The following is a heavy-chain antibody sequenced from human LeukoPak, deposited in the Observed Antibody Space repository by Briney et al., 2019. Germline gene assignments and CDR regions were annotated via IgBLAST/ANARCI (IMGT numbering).Heavy chain of an antibody. D-gene: IGHD1-14*01. Sequence: GGSLRLSCAGSGFTFSSYSMHWVRQATGKGLEWVSAIGTAGDTYYPGSVKGRFTISRENAKNSLYLQMNSLRAGDTAVYYCARATGLRGSFDYWGQGTLVTVSS. CDR1: GFTFSSYS. CDR3: ARATGLRGSFDY. V-gene: IGHV3-13*01. J-gene: IGHJ4*02. CDR2: IGTAGDT.